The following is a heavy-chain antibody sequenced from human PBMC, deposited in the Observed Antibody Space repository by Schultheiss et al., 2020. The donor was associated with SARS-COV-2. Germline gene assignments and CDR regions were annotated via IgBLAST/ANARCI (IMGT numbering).Heavy chain of an antibody. CDR2: VRRKADGGTT. CDR1: GFSFTNAW. J-gene: IGHJ6*02. D-gene: IGHD4-17*01. CDR3: ARDSHRYVTTSEFDYYYGMDV. V-gene: IGHV3-15*01. Sequence: GGSLRLSCVASGFSFTNAWMSWVRQAPGKGLEWVGRVRRKADGGTTEYAAPVKGRFTISRDDSQNTLYLQMNSLETEDTAMYYCARDSHRYVTTSEFDYYYGMDVWGQGTTVTVSS.